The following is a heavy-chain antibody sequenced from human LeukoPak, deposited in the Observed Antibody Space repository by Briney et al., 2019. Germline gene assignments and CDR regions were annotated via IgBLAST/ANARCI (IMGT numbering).Heavy chain of an antibody. Sequence: GGSLRLSCAASGFTFSSYWMSWVRQAPGKGLEWVANIKRDGSEKYLEDSVKGRFTISRDNAKNSLYLQMNSLRAEDTAVYYCARDRNYYEYFEYWGQGTLVTVSS. CDR1: GFTFSSYW. D-gene: IGHD3-22*01. J-gene: IGHJ4*02. CDR3: ARDRNYYEYFEY. V-gene: IGHV3-7*04. CDR2: IKRDGSEK.